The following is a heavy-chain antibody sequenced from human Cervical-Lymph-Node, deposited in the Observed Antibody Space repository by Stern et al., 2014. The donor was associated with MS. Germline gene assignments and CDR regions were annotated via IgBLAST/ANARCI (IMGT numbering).Heavy chain of an antibody. Sequence: QLVESGGGVVQPGRSLRLSCAGSGFTFSTYGMHWVPQAPGKGLEWVALISNDGSKKYYVDSVKGRFTISRDNAKNTMYVQMNSLRDEDTAVYYCAKDRGSGWSLDYWGQGTLVTVSS. CDR1: GFTFSTYG. J-gene: IGHJ4*02. V-gene: IGHV3-30*18. CDR3: AKDRGSGWSLDY. CDR2: ISNDGSKK. D-gene: IGHD6-19*01.